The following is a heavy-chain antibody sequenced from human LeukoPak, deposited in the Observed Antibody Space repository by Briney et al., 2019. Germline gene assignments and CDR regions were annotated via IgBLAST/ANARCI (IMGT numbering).Heavy chain of an antibody. CDR1: GFTFNRYS. CDR2: ISHDATNN. V-gene: IGHV3-30-3*01. J-gene: IGHJ4*02. Sequence: PGGSLRLSCAASGFTFNRYSIHWVRQAPGEGLEWLAVISHDATNNNYADSVKGRFTISRDNSKNTMYLQMNSLRLEDTTVYYCARGSGTYPRYFFDYRGQGTLVTVSS. D-gene: IGHD3-10*01. CDR3: ARGSGTYPRYFFDY.